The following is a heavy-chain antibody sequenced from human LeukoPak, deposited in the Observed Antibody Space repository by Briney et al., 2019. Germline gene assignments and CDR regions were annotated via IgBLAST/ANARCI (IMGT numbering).Heavy chain of an antibody. CDR1: GGSISSGNYY. V-gene: IGHV4-61*02. CDR3: ARAAAGSSWPYYYYYMDV. D-gene: IGHD6-13*01. CDR2: LYTSGNT. J-gene: IGHJ6*03. Sequence: SETLSLTCTVSGGSISSGNYYWSWIRQPAGKELEWIGRLYTSGNTNYNPSLKSRVTISGDTSNNQFSLKLSSVTAADTAVYYCARAAAGSSWPYYYYYMDVWGKGTTVTVSS.